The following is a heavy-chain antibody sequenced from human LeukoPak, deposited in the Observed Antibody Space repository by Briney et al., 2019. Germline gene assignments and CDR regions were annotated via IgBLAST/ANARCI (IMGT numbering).Heavy chain of an antibody. V-gene: IGHV1-69*04. CDR3: ASNGARGSAYSQGTFDP. Sequence: SVKVSCKASGGTFSSYAISWVRQAPGQGLEWMGRIIPIFGIANYAQRFQGRVTITADKSTSTAYMELSSLRSEDTAVYYCASNGARGSAYSQGTFDPWGQGTLATVSS. D-gene: IGHD3-16*01. CDR1: GGTFSSYA. CDR2: IIPIFGIA. J-gene: IGHJ5*02.